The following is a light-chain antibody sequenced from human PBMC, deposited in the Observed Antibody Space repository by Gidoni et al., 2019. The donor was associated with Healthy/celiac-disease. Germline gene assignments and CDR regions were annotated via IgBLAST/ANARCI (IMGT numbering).Light chain of an antibody. J-gene: IGKJ2*01. CDR3: QQYYSYPYT. Sequence: AIRMTQSPSSFSASTGDRVTITCRASQGISSYLALYQQKPGKAPKLLIFAAFNLQSGVPSRFRGSGFGTDFTLTISCLQSEDFATYYCQQYYSYPYTFGQXTKLEIK. CDR2: AAF. V-gene: IGKV1-8*01. CDR1: QGISSY.